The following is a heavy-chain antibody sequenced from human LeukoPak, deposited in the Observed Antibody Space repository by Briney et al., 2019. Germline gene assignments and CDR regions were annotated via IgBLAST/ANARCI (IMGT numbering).Heavy chain of an antibody. Sequence: RRASVKVSCKASGYTFSNYYIHWVRQAPGQGLEWMGIINPSGGSRSYAQKFQGRVTMTRDTSTSTVYMELSSLRSEDTAVYYCARDEGFLEWLILDYGGQGTLVTVSS. CDR3: ARDEGFLEWLILDY. CDR2: INPSGGSR. V-gene: IGHV1-46*01. D-gene: IGHD3-3*01. J-gene: IGHJ4*02. CDR1: GYTFSNYY.